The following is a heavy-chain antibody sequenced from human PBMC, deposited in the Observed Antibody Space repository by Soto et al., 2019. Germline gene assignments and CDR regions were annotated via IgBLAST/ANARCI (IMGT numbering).Heavy chain of an antibody. V-gene: IGHV3-23*04. CDR3: AKDQGVVYALGVVGATGFDY. J-gene: IGHJ4*02. Sequence: EVQLVESGGGLVQPGGSLRLSCAASGFTFSSYAMSWVRQAPGKGLEWVSAISGSGGSTYYADSVKGRFTISRDNSKNTLYLQMNSLRAEDTAVYYCAKDQGVVYALGVVGATGFDYWGQGTLVTVSS. CDR2: ISGSGGST. CDR1: GFTFSSYA. D-gene: IGHD1-26*01.